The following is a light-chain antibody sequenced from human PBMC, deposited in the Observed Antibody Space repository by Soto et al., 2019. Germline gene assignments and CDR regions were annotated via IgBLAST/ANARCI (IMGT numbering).Light chain of an antibody. CDR2: ATS. CDR1: QDISKF. J-gene: IGKJ1*01. V-gene: IGKV1-27*01. Sequence: DIQMTQSPSSLSASAGDRVTITCRASQDISKFLAWYQQKPGKVPRLLIYATSTLDSGVPSRFSGSGTGTEFTLTISSLQPEDVATSYCQNYKSAPWTFGQGTKVETK. CDR3: QNYKSAPWT.